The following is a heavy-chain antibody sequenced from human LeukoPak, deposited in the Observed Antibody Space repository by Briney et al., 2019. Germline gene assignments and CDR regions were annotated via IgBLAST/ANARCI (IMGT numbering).Heavy chain of an antibody. J-gene: IGHJ4*02. CDR3: AKDVLLLWFGELSGWDY. D-gene: IGHD3-10*01. CDR2: ISGSGRST. CDR1: GFTFSSYA. Sequence: GGSLRLSCAASGFTFSSYAMSWVRQAPGKGLEWVSAISGSGRSTYYADSVKGRFTISRDNSKNTLYLQMNSLRAEDTAVYYCAKDVLLLWFGELSGWDYWGQGTLVTVSS. V-gene: IGHV3-23*01.